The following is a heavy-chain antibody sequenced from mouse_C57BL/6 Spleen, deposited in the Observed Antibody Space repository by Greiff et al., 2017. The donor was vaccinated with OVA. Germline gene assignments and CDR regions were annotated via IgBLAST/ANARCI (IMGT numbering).Heavy chain of an antibody. CDR3: ARGYVDY. Sequence: LQQSGPELVKPGASVKISCKASGYTFTDYYMNWVKQSHGKSLEWIGDINPNNGGTSYNQKFKGKATLTVDKSSSTAYMELRSLTSEDSAVYYCARGYVDYWGQGTTLTVSS. J-gene: IGHJ2*01. CDR1: GYTFTDYY. V-gene: IGHV1-26*01. CDR2: INPNNGGT.